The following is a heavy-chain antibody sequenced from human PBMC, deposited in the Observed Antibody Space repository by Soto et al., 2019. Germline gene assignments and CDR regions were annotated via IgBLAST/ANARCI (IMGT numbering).Heavy chain of an antibody. J-gene: IGHJ6*02. CDR1: GFTFSSYW. CDR3: AKDRGSGSYAANYYYYGMDV. CDR2: IDSDGSST. Sequence: PGGSLRLSCAASGFTFSSYWMHWVRQAPGKGLVWVSHIDSDGSSTTYADSVKGRFTISRDNAKNTLYLQMNSLRAEDTVMYYCAKDRGSGSYAANYYYYGMDVWGQGTTVTVSS. D-gene: IGHD3-10*01. V-gene: IGHV3-74*01.